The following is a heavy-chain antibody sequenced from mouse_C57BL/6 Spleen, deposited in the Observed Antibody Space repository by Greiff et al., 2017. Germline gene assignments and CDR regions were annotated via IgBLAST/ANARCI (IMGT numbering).Heavy chain of an antibody. D-gene: IGHD4-1*01. Sequence: DVQLVESGGGLVKPGGSLKLSCAASGFTFSSYAMSWVRQTPEKRLEWVATISDGGSYTYYPDNVKGRFTISRDNAKNNLYLQMSHLKSEDTAMYYCARNWEGYFDYWGQGTTLTVSS. CDR3: ARNWEGYFDY. CDR2: ISDGGSYT. CDR1: GFTFSSYA. V-gene: IGHV5-4*01. J-gene: IGHJ2*01.